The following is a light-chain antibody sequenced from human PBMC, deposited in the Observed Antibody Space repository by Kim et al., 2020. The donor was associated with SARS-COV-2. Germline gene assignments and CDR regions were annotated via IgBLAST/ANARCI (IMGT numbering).Light chain of an antibody. CDR3: SSYTGSSTPYV. J-gene: IGLJ1*01. V-gene: IGLV2-14*03. CDR2: DVS. CDR1: SSDVGGYNY. Sequence: QSITISCTGTSSDVGGYNYVSCYQQHPGKAPNLMIYDVSHWPSGVSNRFSGSKSGNTASLTISGLQAEDEADYYCSSYTGSSTPYVFGSGTKVAVL.